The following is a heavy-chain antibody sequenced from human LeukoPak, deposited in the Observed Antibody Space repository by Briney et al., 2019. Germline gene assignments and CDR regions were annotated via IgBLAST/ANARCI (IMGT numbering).Heavy chain of an antibody. J-gene: IGHJ4*02. CDR3: ASRIGSGSYTFDY. V-gene: IGHV4-4*02. CDR2: IYHSGST. D-gene: IGHD3-10*01. CDR1: GGSISSSNW. Sequence: MSSETLSLTCAVSGGSISSSNWWSWVRQPPGKGLEWIGEIYHSGSTNYNPSLKSRVTISVDKSKNQFSLKLSSVTAADTAVYYCASRIGSGSYTFDYWGQGTLVTVSS.